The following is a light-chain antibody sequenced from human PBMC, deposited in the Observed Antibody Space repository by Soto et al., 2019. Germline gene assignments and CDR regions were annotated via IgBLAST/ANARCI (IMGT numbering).Light chain of an antibody. Sequence: DIVMTQSPDSLAVSLGERATINCKSSQSVLRSSNNKHYLAWYQQKSGQPPKLLIYWASTRESGVPDRFSGSGSGTDFTLTISSLQAADVAVYYCQQHHNTPNTFGGGTKVEIK. CDR1: QSVLRSSNNKHY. CDR3: QQHHNTPNT. CDR2: WAS. V-gene: IGKV4-1*01. J-gene: IGKJ4*01.